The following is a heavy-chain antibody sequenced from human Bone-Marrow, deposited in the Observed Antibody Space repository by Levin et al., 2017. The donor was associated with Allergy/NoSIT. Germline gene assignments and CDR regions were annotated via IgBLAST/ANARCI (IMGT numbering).Heavy chain of an antibody. CDR1: GFNFASYG. CDR3: AKDAGPFSSSFAFDC. V-gene: IGHV3-21*01. J-gene: IGHJ4*02. Sequence: PGGSLRLSCAASGFNFASYGMNWVRQAPGKGLEWVSSISGTGRHIYLADSLKGRFTISRDNAKNSLSLQMNNLRVEDTAVFYCAKDAGPFSSSFAFDCWGQGALVTVSS. D-gene: IGHD2-2*01. CDR2: ISGTGRHI.